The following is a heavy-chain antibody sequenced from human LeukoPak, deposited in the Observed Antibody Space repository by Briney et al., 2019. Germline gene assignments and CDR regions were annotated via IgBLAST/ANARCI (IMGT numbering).Heavy chain of an antibody. CDR2: IYTSGST. V-gene: IGHV4-4*07. Sequence: ASEALSLTCTVSGGSISSYYWSWIRQPAGKGLEWIGRIYTSGSTNYNPSLKSRVTISVDKSKNQFSLKLSSVTAADTAVYYCARVALYDSSGHNYFDYWGQGTLVTVSS. D-gene: IGHD3-22*01. CDR3: ARVALYDSSGHNYFDY. J-gene: IGHJ4*02. CDR1: GGSISSYY.